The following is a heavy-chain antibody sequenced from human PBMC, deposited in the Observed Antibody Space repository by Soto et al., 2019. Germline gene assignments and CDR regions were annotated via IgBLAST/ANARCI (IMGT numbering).Heavy chain of an antibody. Sequence: GGSLRLSCAASGFTFTSFAMSWVHQAPGKGLEWVAAVSGNGATTHYADSVKGRFTVSRDNSRNTVYLQLNSLRAEDTAVFYCAKKSYYYDTSGYSEYFQHWGQGTLVTVSS. J-gene: IGHJ1*01. V-gene: IGHV3-23*01. CDR3: AKKSYYYDTSGYSEYFQH. CDR1: GFTFTSFA. CDR2: VSGNGATT. D-gene: IGHD3-22*01.